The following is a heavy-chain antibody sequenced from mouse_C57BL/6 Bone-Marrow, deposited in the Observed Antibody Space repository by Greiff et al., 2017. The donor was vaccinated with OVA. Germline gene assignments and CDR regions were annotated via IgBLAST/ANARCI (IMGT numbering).Heavy chain of an antibody. CDR3: ARDYYGIYFDY. CDR1: GFTFSDYY. Sequence: EVQLQESEGGLVQPGSSMKLSCTASGFTFSDYYMAWVRQVPEKGLEWVANINYDGSSTYYLDSLKSRFIISRDNAKNILYLQMSSLKSEDTATYYCARDYYGIYFDYWGQGTTLTVSS. J-gene: IGHJ2*01. CDR2: INYDGSST. D-gene: IGHD1-1*01. V-gene: IGHV5-16*01.